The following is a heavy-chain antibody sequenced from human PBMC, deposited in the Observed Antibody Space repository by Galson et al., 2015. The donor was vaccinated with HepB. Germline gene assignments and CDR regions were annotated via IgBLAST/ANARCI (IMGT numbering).Heavy chain of an antibody. CDR3: AIRRKPYYYDSSLYAFDI. CDR2: IYYSGST. CDR1: GGSISSSSYY. D-gene: IGHD3-22*01. Sequence: TLSLTCTVSGGSISSSSYYWGWIRQPPGKGLEWIGSIYYSGSTYYNPSLKRRVTIPVDTSKNQFSLKLSSVTAADTAVYYCAIRRKPYYYDSSLYAFDIWGQGTMVTVSS. J-gene: IGHJ3*02. V-gene: IGHV4-39*01.